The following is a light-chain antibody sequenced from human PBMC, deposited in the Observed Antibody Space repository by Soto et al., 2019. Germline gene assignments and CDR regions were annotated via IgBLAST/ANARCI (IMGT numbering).Light chain of an antibody. J-gene: IGKJ4*01. CDR1: QSVSSSY. V-gene: IGKV3-20*01. CDR2: GAS. Sequence: EIVLTQSPGTLSLSPGERATLSCRASQSVSSSYLAWYQQKPGQAPRLLIYGASSRATGVPDRFSGSGSGTDFTLTISRLEPEDFALYCCHQYDSSPLTFGGGTKVEIK. CDR3: HQYDSSPLT.